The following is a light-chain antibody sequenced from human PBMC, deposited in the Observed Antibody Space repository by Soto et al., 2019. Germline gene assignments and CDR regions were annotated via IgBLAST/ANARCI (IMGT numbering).Light chain of an antibody. V-gene: IGKV1-39*01. J-gene: IGKJ2*01. CDR1: ENIRNY. CDR3: QQSYLVPYT. CDR2: VGS. Sequence: DIQMTHSPSSLSASVGDRGTISCRSSENIRNYLIWYRQKPGKAPELLMYVGSTLESGVPSRFSGSGVETAFTLTIRSLEPEDFGVYYCQQSYLVPYTFSRGTSLDI.